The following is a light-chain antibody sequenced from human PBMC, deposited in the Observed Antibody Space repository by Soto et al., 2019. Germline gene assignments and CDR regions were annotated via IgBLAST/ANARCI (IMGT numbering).Light chain of an antibody. Sequence: EIVLTQSPGTLSVSPGERATLSCRASQSVSNSFIAWYQQKPGQAPRLLIYGTSTRATGIPDRFSGSGSGTDFTLTISRLEPEDFAVYYCQQYGSSGTFGQGTKVDIK. CDR2: GTS. J-gene: IGKJ1*01. CDR1: QSVSNSF. V-gene: IGKV3-20*01. CDR3: QQYGSSGT.